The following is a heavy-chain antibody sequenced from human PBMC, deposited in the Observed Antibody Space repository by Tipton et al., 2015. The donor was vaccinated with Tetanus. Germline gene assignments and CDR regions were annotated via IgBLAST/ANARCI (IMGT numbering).Heavy chain of an antibody. CDR1: GYTFSNYG. CDR2: INTGNGDT. CDR3: ARDKGYGDGYMGAFDI. D-gene: IGHD1-1*01. J-gene: IGHJ3*02. Sequence: QSGAEVKKPGASVKVSCKASGYTFSNYGVSWVRQAPGQSLEWMGWINTGNGDTRYSQRFQGRVTITRDTSAGTAYMELSSLRSEDTAVYYCARDKGYGDGYMGAFDIWGQATVVTVSS. V-gene: IGHV1-3*04.